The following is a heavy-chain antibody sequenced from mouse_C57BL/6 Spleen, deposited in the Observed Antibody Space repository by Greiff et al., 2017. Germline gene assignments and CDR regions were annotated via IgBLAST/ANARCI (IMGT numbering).Heavy chain of an antibody. J-gene: IGHJ2*01. D-gene: IGHD5-5*01. Sequence: QVQLKQPGAELVMPGASVKLSCKASGYTFTSYWMHWVKQRPGQGLDWIGEIDPSDSYTNYNQKFKGKSTLTVDKSSSTAYMQLSSLTSEDSAVYYCARSGLPLYYFDYWGQGTTLTVSS. V-gene: IGHV1-69*01. CDR1: GYTFTSYW. CDR3: ARSGLPLYYFDY. CDR2: IDPSDSYT.